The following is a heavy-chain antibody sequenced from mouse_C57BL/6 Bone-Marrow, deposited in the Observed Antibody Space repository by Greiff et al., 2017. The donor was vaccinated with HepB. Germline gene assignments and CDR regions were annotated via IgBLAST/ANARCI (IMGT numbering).Heavy chain of an antibody. V-gene: IGHV14-3*01. CDR2: IDPANGNT. CDR3: ALIYYDYDVGAY. D-gene: IGHD2-4*01. Sequence: VQLQQSVAELVRPGASVKLSCTASGFNIKNPYMHWVKQRPEQGLEWIGRIDPANGNTKYAPKFQGKATITADTSSNTAYLQLSSLTSEDTAIYYCALIYYDYDVGAYWGQGTLVTVSA. J-gene: IGHJ3*01. CDR1: GFNIKNPY.